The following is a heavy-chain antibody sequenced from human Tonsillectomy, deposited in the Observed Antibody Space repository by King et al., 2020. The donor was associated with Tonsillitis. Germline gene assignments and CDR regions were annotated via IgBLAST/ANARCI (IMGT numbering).Heavy chain of an antibody. D-gene: IGHD6-19*01. CDR3: ATISGYTSGWYAFDI. Sequence: QLQESGPGMVKPSETLALTCTVSGGSINSYHWSWIRQPPGKGLEWIGYGFHSGSTNYNPSLESRVTISVDTSKSQFSLTLRSVTAADTAMYYCATISGYTSGWYAFDIWGQGTMVTVSS. J-gene: IGHJ3*02. CDR1: GGSINSYH. V-gene: IGHV4-59*01. CDR2: GFHSGST.